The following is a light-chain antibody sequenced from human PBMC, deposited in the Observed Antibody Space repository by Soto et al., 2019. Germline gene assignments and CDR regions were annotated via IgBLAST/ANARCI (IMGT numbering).Light chain of an antibody. Sequence: EVVITQSPFTLSVSPGESATLSCRASQGVRNNLAWYQQRPGQPPRLLIYGASTRATGIPDRFSGSGSGTDFTLTISRLEPEDSAVYYCQQYGSSPTWTFGQGTKVDIK. J-gene: IGKJ1*01. CDR1: QGVRNN. CDR2: GAS. V-gene: IGKV3-20*01. CDR3: QQYGSSPTWT.